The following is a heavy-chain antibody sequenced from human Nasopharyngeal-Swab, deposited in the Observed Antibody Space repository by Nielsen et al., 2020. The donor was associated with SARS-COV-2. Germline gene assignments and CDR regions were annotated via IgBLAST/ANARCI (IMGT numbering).Heavy chain of an antibody. J-gene: IGHJ6*02. CDR2: IYYSGST. CDR1: GGSISSSSYY. D-gene: IGHD3-16*01. V-gene: IGHV4-39*07. CDR3: ARGWGYHYYYGVDV. Sequence: GSLRLSCTVSGGSISSSSYYWGWIRQPPGKGLEWIGSIYYSGSTYYNPSLKSRVTISVDTSKNQFSLKLTSVTAADTAVYYCARGWGYHYYYGVDVWGQGTTVTVSS.